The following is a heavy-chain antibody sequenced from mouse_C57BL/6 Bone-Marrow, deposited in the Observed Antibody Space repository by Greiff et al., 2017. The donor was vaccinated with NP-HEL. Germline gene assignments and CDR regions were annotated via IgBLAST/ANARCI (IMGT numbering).Heavy chain of an antibody. V-gene: IGHV14-4*01. J-gene: IGHJ2*01. Sequence: EVQLQQSGAELVRPGASVKLSCTASGFNIKDDYMHWVKQRPEQGLEWIGWIDPENGDTEYASQFQGKATITADTSSNTAYLQLSSLTSEDTAVYYCTFYYSNYDYWGQGTTLTVSS. CDR1: GFNIKDDY. CDR2: IDPENGDT. D-gene: IGHD2-5*01. CDR3: TFYYSNYDY.